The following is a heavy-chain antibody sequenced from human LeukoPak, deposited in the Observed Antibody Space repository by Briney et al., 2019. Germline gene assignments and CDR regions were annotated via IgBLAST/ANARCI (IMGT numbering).Heavy chain of an antibody. J-gene: IGHJ4*02. V-gene: IGHV3-23*01. CDR1: GFTFSSYA. D-gene: IGHD5-18*01. CDR2: ISGSGDDT. Sequence: GVSLRLSCAASGFTFSSYAMSWVRQAPGKGLEWVSGISGSGDDTYYAASVKGRFTVSRDTSKNTLYLQMNSLRAEDTAVYYCAKDPLNTLMVSPTFDYWGQGTLVTVSS. CDR3: AKDPLNTLMVSPTFDY.